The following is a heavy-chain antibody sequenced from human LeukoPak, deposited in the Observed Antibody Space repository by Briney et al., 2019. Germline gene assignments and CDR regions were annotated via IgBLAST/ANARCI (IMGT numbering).Heavy chain of an antibody. V-gene: IGHV3-15*01. CDR2: IKSKTDGGTT. CDR1: GFTFSNAW. Sequence: PGGSLRLSCAASGFTFSNAWMSWVRQAPGKGLEWVGRIKSKTDGGTTDYAAPVKGRFTISRDDSKNTLYLQMNSLKTEDTAVYYCTTVIVGATHLRGYDAFDIWGQGTMVTVSS. J-gene: IGHJ3*02. D-gene: IGHD1-26*01. CDR3: TTVIVGATHLRGYDAFDI.